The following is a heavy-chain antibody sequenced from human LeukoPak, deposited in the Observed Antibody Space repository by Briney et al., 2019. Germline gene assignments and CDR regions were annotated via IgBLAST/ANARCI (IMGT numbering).Heavy chain of an antibody. V-gene: IGHV4-61*02. J-gene: IGHJ5*02. CDR1: GDSINTGTYS. CDR3: ARDHGRYNHLDP. CDR2: ISRSGTT. Sequence: SETLSLTCTVSGDSINTGTYSWNWIRQPAGKGLEWIGRISRSGTTHYNPSLESRVTITLDTSKNQFSLKLTSVTAADTAVFYCARDHGRYNHLDPWGQGTLVTVTS. D-gene: IGHD5-24*01.